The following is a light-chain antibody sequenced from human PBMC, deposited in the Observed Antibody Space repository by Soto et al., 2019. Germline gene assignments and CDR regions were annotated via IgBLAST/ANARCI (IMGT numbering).Light chain of an antibody. V-gene: IGKV3-20*01. CDR2: GAA. Sequence: EVVLTQSPGTLSLSPGERATLSCRASQSVSSSYLAWFQQKLGQPPRLLIYGAATRATGIPDRFSGSGSGTDFTLTISRLEPEDFAVYYCHQYGSSPRTFGQGTKVEIK. J-gene: IGKJ1*01. CDR3: HQYGSSPRT. CDR1: QSVSSSY.